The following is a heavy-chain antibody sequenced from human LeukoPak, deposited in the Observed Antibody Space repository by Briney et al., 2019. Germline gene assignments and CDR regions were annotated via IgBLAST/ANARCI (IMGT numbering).Heavy chain of an antibody. Sequence: QPGGSLRLSCAASGLTFSSYAMSWVRQAPGKGLEWVSAISGSGGSTYYADSVKGRFTISRDNSKNTLYLQMNSLRAEDTAVYYCATTPRLAAAGSRRRDYWGQGTLVTVSS. CDR3: ATTPRLAAAGSRRRDY. D-gene: IGHD6-13*01. V-gene: IGHV3-23*01. CDR2: ISGSGGST. CDR1: GLTFSSYA. J-gene: IGHJ4*02.